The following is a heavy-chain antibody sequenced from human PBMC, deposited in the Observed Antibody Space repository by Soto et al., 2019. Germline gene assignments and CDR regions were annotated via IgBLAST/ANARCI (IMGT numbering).Heavy chain of an antibody. Sequence: SVKVSCKASGGTFYTYTFSWVRQAPGQGLEWMGSITPIYPTTNYAEKFQGRLTVTADGSTNTAYMELNSLTSEDTAVYYCARIPRYSFPTSDDLDSWGQGTPVTVSS. J-gene: IGHJ4*02. D-gene: IGHD5-18*01. CDR3: ARIPRYSFPTSDDLDS. V-gene: IGHV1-69*13. CDR1: GGTFYTYT. CDR2: ITPIYPTT.